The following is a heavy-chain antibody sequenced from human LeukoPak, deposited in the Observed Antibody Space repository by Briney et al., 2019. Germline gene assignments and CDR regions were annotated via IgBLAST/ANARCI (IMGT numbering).Heavy chain of an antibody. D-gene: IGHD5-18*01. CDR3: ARDKVDTAMVKDY. V-gene: IGHV3-21*01. CDR2: ISSSSSYI. J-gene: IGHJ4*02. Sequence: PGGSLRLSCAASGFTFSSYWMSWVRQAPGKGLEWVSSISSSSSYIYYADSVKGRFTISRDNAKNSLYLQMNSLRAEDTAVYYCARDKVDTAMVKDYWGQGTLVTVSS. CDR1: GFTFSSYW.